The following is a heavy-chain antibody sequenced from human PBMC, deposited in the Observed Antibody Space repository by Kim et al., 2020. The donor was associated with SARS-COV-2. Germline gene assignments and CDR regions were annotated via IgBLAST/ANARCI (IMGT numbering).Heavy chain of an antibody. V-gene: IGHV3-30*02. CDR3: AKAGSHYNYYYYMDV. J-gene: IGHJ6*03. D-gene: IGHD3-10*01. Sequence: DSVKGRFTISRDNSKNTLYLQMNSLRPEDTAVYNCAKAGSHYNYYYYMDVWGKGTMVTVSS.